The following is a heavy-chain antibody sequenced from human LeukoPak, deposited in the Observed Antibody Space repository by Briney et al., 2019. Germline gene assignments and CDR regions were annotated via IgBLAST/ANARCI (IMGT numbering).Heavy chain of an antibody. D-gene: IGHD2-2*02. CDR1: GLTFSNYG. CDR2: IRYDGSNK. CDR3: ARAPYCSSTSCSTYMDV. V-gene: IGHV3-30*02. J-gene: IGHJ6*03. Sequence: PGGSLRPSCAASGLTFSNYGMHWLRQSPGKGLEWVAFIRYDGSNKYHADSVKGRFTISRDNSKSTLYLQMNSLRAEDTAVYYCARAPYCSSTSCSTYMDVWGKGTTVTVSS.